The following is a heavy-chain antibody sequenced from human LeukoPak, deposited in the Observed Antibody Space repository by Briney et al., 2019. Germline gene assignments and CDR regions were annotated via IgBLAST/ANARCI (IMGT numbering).Heavy chain of an antibody. CDR1: RYTFTGYY. D-gene: IGHD3-22*01. CDR3: ARGGSTTYYYVSSGYSFDY. Sequence: ASVKVSCKATRYTFTGYYMHWVRQAPGQGLEWMGWINPNSGGTNYAQKFQGRVTMTRDTSISTAYMELSRLRSDDTAVYYCARGGSTTYYYVSSGYSFDYWGQGTLVTVSS. V-gene: IGHV1-2*02. CDR2: INPNSGGT. J-gene: IGHJ4*02.